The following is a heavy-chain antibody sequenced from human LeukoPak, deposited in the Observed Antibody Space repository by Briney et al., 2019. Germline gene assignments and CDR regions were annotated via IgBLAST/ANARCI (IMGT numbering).Heavy chain of an antibody. CDR1: GGSISSYY. J-gene: IGHJ4*02. Sequence: SETLSLTCTVSGGSISSYYWSWIRQPPGKGLEWIGYIYYSGSTNYNPSLKSRVTISVDTSKNQFSLKLSSVTAADTAVYYCARGTTGTTLSDYWGQGTLVTVSS. CDR2: IYYSGST. CDR3: ARGTTGTTLSDY. V-gene: IGHV4-59*01. D-gene: IGHD1-1*01.